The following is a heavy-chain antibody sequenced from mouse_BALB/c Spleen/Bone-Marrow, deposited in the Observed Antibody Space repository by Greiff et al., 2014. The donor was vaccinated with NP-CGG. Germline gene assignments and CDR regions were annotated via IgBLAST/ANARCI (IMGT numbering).Heavy chain of an antibody. CDR2: INPSNGDT. V-gene: IGHV1-53*01. J-gene: IGHJ3*01. CDR3: TRYDGYFTLFAY. CDR1: GYTFTSYY. Sequence: LQSGAELVKPGASVKLSCKASGYTFTSYYLYWVKQRPGQGLEWIGEINPSNGDTNFNEKFKSKASLTVDISSNTTYMQLSSLTSEDSAVYYCTRYDGYFTLFAYWGQGTLVTVSA. D-gene: IGHD2-3*01.